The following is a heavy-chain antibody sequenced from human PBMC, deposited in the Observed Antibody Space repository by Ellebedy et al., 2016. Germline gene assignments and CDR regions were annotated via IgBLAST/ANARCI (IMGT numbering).Heavy chain of an antibody. J-gene: IGHJ6*04. D-gene: IGHD6-6*01. CDR3: AKDRMNLRPFLMDV. V-gene: IGHV3-7*04. Sequence: GGSLRLXCAASGFTFSHIGMHWIRQAPGKGLEWVANIKPDGSEIYYVESVKGRFTISRDNAKLSVSLQMTNLRVEDTAVYYCAKDRMNLRPFLMDVWGRGTTVIVSS. CDR1: GFTFSHIG. CDR2: IKPDGSEI.